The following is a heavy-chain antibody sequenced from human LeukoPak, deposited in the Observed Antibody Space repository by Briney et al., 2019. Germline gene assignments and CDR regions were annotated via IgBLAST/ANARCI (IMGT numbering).Heavy chain of an antibody. CDR1: GYSISSGCY. Sequence: PSETLSLTCTVSGYSISSGCYWGWIRQPPGKGLEWIGSIYHSGSTYYHPSLKSRVTIPVDTPKHQFALKLSSLSAADTAVYYCASYSSSTWYRLDYWGRGTLVTVSS. CDR2: IYHSGST. CDR3: ASYSSSTWYRLDY. V-gene: IGHV4-38-2*02. D-gene: IGHD6-13*01. J-gene: IGHJ4*02.